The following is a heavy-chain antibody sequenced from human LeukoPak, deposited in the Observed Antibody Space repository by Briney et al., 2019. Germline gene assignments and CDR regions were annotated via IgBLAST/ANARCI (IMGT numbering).Heavy chain of an antibody. J-gene: IGHJ5*02. CDR2: INPNSGGT. V-gene: IGHV1-2*02. CDR3: ARDPVLNDYTQYNWFDP. CDR1: GYTFTGYY. Sequence: ASVKVSCKASGYTFTGYYMHWVRQAPGQGLEWMGWINPNSGGTNYAQKFQGRVTMTRDTSISTAYMELSRLRSDDTAVYYCARDPVLNDYTQYNWFDPWGQGTLVTVSS. D-gene: IGHD4-11*01.